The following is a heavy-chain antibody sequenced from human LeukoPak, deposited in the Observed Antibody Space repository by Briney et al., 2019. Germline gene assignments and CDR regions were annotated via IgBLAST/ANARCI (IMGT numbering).Heavy chain of an antibody. V-gene: IGHV3-30*04. J-gene: IGHJ6*04. Sequence: GGSLRLSCAASGFTFSSYAMHWVRQAPGKGLEWVAVISYDGSNKYYADSVKGRFTISRDNSKNTLYLQMNSLRAEDTAVYYCAGHYYYYYGMDVWGKGTTATVSS. CDR2: ISYDGSNK. CDR3: AGHYYYYYGMDV. CDR1: GFTFSSYA.